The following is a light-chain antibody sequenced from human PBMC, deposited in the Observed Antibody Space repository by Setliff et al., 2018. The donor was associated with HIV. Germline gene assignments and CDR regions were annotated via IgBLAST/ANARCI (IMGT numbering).Light chain of an antibody. J-gene: IGLJ1*01. CDR2: EVS. CDR1: SSDVGGYNY. V-gene: IGLV2-14*01. Sequence: QPASVSGSPGQSITISCTGTSSDVGGYNYVSWYQQHPGKAPKLMIYEVSNRPSGVSNRFSGSKSGNTASLTISGLQAEDEADYYCSSYTSSSTPLYVFGTGTKV. CDR3: SSYTSSSTPLYV.